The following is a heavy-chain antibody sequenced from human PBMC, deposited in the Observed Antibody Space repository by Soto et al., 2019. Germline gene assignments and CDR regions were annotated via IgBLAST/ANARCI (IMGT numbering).Heavy chain of an antibody. CDR2: IYYSGST. D-gene: IGHD1-26*01. CDR1: GFSISSSSYY. J-gene: IGHJ4*02. V-gene: IGHV4-39*01. CDR3: ARARRGSLYYFDY. Sequence: SETLSLTCTVSGFSISSSSYYWVWIRQPPGKGLEWIGSIYYSGSTYYNPSLKSRVTISVDTSKNQFSLKLSSVTAADTAVYYCARARRGSLYYFDYWGQGTLVTVSS.